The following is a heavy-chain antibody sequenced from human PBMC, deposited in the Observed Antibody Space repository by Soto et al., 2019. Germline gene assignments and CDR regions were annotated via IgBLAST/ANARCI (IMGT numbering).Heavy chain of an antibody. CDR3: ANVRRDILTGYDYYFDY. D-gene: IGHD3-9*01. Sequence: PGGNVRIASAASGVSLSSDWMQWVGQAPGKGLVWVSRITPRGSITASADSVKGRFTISRDNSKNTLYLQMNSLRAEDTAVYYCANVRRDILTGYDYYFDYWGQGTLVTVSS. V-gene: IGHV3-74*01. CDR2: ITPRGSIT. J-gene: IGHJ4*02. CDR1: GVSLSSDW.